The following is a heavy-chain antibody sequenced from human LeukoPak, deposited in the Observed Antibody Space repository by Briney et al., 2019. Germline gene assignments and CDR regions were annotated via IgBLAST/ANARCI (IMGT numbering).Heavy chain of an antibody. CDR1: GFTFTSSA. Sequence: SVKVSCKASGFTFTSSAVQWVRQARGQRLEWIGWIVVGSGNTNYAQKFQERVTITRDMSTSTAYMELSSLRSEDTAVYYCAAGEGSSWYVIFDYWGQGTLVTVSS. CDR3: AAGEGSSWYVIFDY. CDR2: IVVGSGNT. V-gene: IGHV1-58*01. D-gene: IGHD6-13*01. J-gene: IGHJ4*02.